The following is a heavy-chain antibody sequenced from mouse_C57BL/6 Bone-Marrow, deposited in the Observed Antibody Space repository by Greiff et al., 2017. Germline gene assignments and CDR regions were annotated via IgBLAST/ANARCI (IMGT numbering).Heavy chain of an antibody. CDR3: ERWDYDWFAY. J-gene: IGHJ3*01. CDR1: GYTFTSYW. V-gene: IGHV1-55*01. Sequence: QVQLQQPGAELVKPGASVKLSCKASGYTFTSYWLTWVKQRPGQGLEWIGVIHPGSGSTNYNEKFKSKATLTVDTSSSTAYMQLSSLTSEDSAVYYYERWDYDWFAYWGQGTLVTVSA. D-gene: IGHD2-4*01. CDR2: IHPGSGST.